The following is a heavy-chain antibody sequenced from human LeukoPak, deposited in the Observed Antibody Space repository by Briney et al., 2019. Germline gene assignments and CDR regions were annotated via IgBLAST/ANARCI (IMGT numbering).Heavy chain of an antibody. D-gene: IGHD3-3*01. J-gene: IGHJ6*02. V-gene: IGHV3-7*03. CDR3: AKDKAAGTYYDLWSGYWAPIYYGMDV. CDR2: IKQDGSQK. CDR1: GFTFSSYW. Sequence: GGSLRLSCAASGFTFSSYWMSWVRQAPGKGLEWVANIKQDGSQKYYVDSVKGRFTISRDNAKNSLYLQMNSPRAEDTAVYYCAKDKAAGTYYDLWSGYWAPIYYGMDVWGQGTTVTVSS.